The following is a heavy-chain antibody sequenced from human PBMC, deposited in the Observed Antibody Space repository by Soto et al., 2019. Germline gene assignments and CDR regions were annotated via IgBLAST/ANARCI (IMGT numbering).Heavy chain of an antibody. Sequence: SGPTLVNPTQTLTLTCTFSGFSLSTSGVGVGWIRQPPGKALEWLALIYWDDDKRYSPSLKSRLTITKDTSKNQVVLTMTNMDPVDTATYYCARIALQQQLGKYGMDVWGQGTTVTVSS. V-gene: IGHV2-5*02. D-gene: IGHD6-13*01. CDR2: IYWDDDK. J-gene: IGHJ6*02. CDR3: ARIALQQQLGKYGMDV. CDR1: GFSLSTSGVG.